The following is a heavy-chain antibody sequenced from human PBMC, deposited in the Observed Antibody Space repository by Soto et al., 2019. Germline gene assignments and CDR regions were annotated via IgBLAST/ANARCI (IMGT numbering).Heavy chain of an antibody. CDR3: ANRLPTGYGSRPSCRTSFDY. V-gene: IGHV2-5*02. CDR1: GFSLSTNGVG. J-gene: IGHJ4*02. CDR2: IYWDDDK. D-gene: IGHD2-2*01. Sequence: QITLKEAGPTLVKPTQTLTLTCTFYGFSLSTNGVGVGWIRQPPGTALEWLPLIYWDDDKRYSPSLKSRLTSTKDTSKNQVVLTMTNLDPVDTATYYCANRLPTGYGSRPSCRTSFDYWGQGLLVTVSS.